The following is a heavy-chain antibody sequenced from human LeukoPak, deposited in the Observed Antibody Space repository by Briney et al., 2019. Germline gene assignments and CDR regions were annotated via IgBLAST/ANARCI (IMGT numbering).Heavy chain of an antibody. V-gene: IGHV3-23*01. Sequence: GGSLGLSCAASGFTFTSYAMSWVRQAPGKGLEWVSGISGSGDSTYYADPVKGRFTISRDNSKNTLYLQMSSLRAEDTAVYYCAKDRSDNKTWYAGSHWGQGTLVTVSS. CDR2: ISGSGDST. CDR1: GFTFTSYA. J-gene: IGHJ4*02. D-gene: IGHD2-8*01. CDR3: AKDRSDNKTWYAGSH.